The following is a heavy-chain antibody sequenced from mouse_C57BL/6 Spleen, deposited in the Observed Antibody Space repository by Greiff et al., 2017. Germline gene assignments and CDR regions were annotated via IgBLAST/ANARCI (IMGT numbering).Heavy chain of an antibody. D-gene: IGHD1-1*01. Sequence: VQLKESGGGLVQPKGSLKLSCAASGFTFNTYAMHWVRQAPGKGLEWVARIRSKSSNYATYYADSVKDRFTISRDDSQSMLYLQMNYLKTEDAAMYYCVRFSSYWYFDVWGTGTTVTVSS. CDR3: VRFSSYWYFDV. V-gene: IGHV10-3*01. CDR2: IRSKSSNYAT. J-gene: IGHJ1*03. CDR1: GFTFNTYA.